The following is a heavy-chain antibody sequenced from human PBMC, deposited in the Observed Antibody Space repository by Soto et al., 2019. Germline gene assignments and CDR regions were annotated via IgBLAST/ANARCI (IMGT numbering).Heavy chain of an antibody. J-gene: IGHJ6*02. V-gene: IGHV5-10-1*01. CDR1: GYSFTSYW. D-gene: IGHD5-12*01. CDR3: ARHHSIRGYSGYAPSSGYYYYGMDV. CDR2: IDPSDSYT. Sequence: PGESLKISCKGSGYSFTSYWISWVRQMPGKGLEWMGRIDPSDSYTNYSPSFQGHVTISADKSISTAYLQWSSLKASDTAMYYCARHHSIRGYSGYAPSSGYYYYGMDVWGQGTTVTVSS.